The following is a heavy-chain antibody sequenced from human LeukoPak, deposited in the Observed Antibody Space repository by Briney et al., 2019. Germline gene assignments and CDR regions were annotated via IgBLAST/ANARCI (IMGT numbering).Heavy chain of an antibody. CDR3: ARDRHPPVDDFWSGYYSYGMDV. D-gene: IGHD3-3*01. Sequence: GGSLRLSCAASGFTFSSYSMNWVRQAPGKGLEWVSSISSSSSYIYYADSMKGRFTISRDNAKNSLYLQMNSLRAEDTAVYYCARDRHPPVDDFWSGYYSYGMDVWGQGTTVTVSS. V-gene: IGHV3-21*01. CDR2: ISSSSSYI. J-gene: IGHJ6*02. CDR1: GFTFSSYS.